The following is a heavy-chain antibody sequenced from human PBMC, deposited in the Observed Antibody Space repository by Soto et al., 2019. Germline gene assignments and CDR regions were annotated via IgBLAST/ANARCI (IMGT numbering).Heavy chain of an antibody. V-gene: IGHV4-34*01. D-gene: IGHD1-7*01. Sequence: PSETLSLTCAVYGGSFSGYYWSWIRQPPGKGLEWIGEINHSGSTNYNPSLKSRVTISVDKSENQFSLKVTSLTAADTAVYYCASRDPGTSVEYWGQGTLVTV. CDR1: GGSFSGYY. CDR3: ASRDPGTSVEY. J-gene: IGHJ4*02. CDR2: INHSGST.